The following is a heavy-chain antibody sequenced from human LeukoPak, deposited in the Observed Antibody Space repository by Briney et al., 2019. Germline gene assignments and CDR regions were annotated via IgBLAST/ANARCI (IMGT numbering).Heavy chain of an antibody. CDR2: IYYSGST. Sequence: SETLSLTCTVSGGSISSYYWSWIRQPPGKGLEWIGYIYYSGSTKYNPSLESRVTISIDTSKNQLSLKLRSVTAADTAVYYCARGGGPFDPWGQGTLVTVSS. J-gene: IGHJ5*02. CDR3: ARGGGPFDP. CDR1: GGSISSYY. V-gene: IGHV4-59*01. D-gene: IGHD3-16*01.